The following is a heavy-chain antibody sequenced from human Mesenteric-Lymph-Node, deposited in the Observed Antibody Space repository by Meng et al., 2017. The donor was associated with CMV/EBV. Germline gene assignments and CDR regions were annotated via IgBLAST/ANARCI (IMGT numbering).Heavy chain of an antibody. Sequence: SETLSLTCTVSDDSISTSSYHWGWIRQPPGKALEWIGTIYYDESTYYNPSLKSRVTISVDTSKKQFSLKLRSVTAADTAVYYCARDRYDFWSAQYYYYYYGMDVWGQGTTVTVSS. D-gene: IGHD3-3*01. V-gene: IGHV4-39*07. J-gene: IGHJ6*02. CDR2: IYYDEST. CDR3: ARDRYDFWSAQYYYYYYGMDV. CDR1: DDSISTSSYH.